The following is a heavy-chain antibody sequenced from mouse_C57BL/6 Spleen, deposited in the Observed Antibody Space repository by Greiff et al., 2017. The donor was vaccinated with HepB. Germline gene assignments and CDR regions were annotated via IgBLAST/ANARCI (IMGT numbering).Heavy chain of an antibody. CDR3: ARGGTTVVAHWYFDV. CDR1: GYTFTSYW. Sequence: QVQLQQPGAELVRPGSSVKLSCKASGYTFTSYWMHWVKQRPIQGLEWIGNIDPSDSETHYNQKFKDKATLTVDKSSSTAYMQLSSLTSEDSAVDYWARGGTTVVAHWYFDVWGTGTTVTVSS. CDR2: IDPSDSET. D-gene: IGHD1-1*01. J-gene: IGHJ1*03. V-gene: IGHV1-52*01.